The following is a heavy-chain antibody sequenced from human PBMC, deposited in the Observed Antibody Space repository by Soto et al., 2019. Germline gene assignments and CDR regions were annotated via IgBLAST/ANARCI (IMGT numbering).Heavy chain of an antibody. J-gene: IGHJ4*02. CDR1: GGSISSRGYY. CDR3: AGGNDYAKIGY. CDR2: ISYSEST. D-gene: IGHD4-17*01. V-gene: IGHV4-31*03. Sequence: PSETLSLTCTVSGGSISSRGYYCSWIRQFPGKGLEWIGYISYSESTDYNPSLKSRVTISADTPKNQFSLKLSSVTAAGTAVYYCAGGNDYAKIGYWGQGAQVTVSS.